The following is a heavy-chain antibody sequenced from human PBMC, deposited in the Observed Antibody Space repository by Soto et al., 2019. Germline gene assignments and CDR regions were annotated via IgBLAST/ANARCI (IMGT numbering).Heavy chain of an antibody. CDR2: ITGSGSYI. D-gene: IGHD3-22*01. CDR3: VKGEYYYDSSAYYPFDY. J-gene: IGHJ4*02. Sequence: PGGSLRLSCAASGFIFRTYSMNWVRQAPGKGLEWVSSITGSGSYIYYADSVKGRFTISRDNSKNTQYLQMSSLRADDTAVYYCVKGEYYYDSSAYYPFDYWRQGRMVTAPQ. CDR1: GFIFRTYS. V-gene: IGHV3-21*01.